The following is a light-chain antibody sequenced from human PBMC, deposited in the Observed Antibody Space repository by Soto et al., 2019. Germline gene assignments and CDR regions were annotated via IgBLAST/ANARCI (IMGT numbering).Light chain of an antibody. Sequence: QSVLTQPASVSGSPGQSITISCTGTSSDVGAYNYVSWFEQHPGKAPKLIIYEVSHRPSGVSNRFSGSKSGNTASLTISGLQAEDEADYYCSSYTTRNTLVFGTGTKLTVL. CDR2: EVS. CDR3: SSYTTRNTLV. V-gene: IGLV2-14*01. J-gene: IGLJ1*01. CDR1: SSDVGAYNY.